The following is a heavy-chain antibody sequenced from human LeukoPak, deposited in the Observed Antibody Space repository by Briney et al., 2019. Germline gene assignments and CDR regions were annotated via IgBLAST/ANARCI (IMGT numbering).Heavy chain of an antibody. D-gene: IGHD3-10*01. CDR1: GYTLTSYG. J-gene: IGHJ4*02. Sequence: GASVKVSRKASGYTLTSYGFSWVRQAPGQGLEWMGWISGYNGNTNYAQNLQGRVTMTIDTSTSTAYMELRSLRSDDTAVYYCARDPAFRGAQMEYWGQGTLVTVFS. V-gene: IGHV1-18*01. CDR2: ISGYNGNT. CDR3: ARDPAFRGAQMEY.